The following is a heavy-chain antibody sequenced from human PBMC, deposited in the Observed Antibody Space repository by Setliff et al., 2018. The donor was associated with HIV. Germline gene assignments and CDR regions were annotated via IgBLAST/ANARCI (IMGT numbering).Heavy chain of an antibody. V-gene: IGHV3-30*02. CDR1: GFTFSSHG. Sequence: HPGGSLRLSCAASGFTFSSHGMHWVRQAPGKGLERVAFIRYDDSYKFYADSVKGRFTISRDNSKNTLYLQMNSLRADDTAVYYCAKNLYRSHWSPLDYWGQGTLVTVSS. J-gene: IGHJ4*02. CDR3: AKNLYRSHWSPLDY. CDR2: IRYDDSYK. D-gene: IGHD6-19*01.